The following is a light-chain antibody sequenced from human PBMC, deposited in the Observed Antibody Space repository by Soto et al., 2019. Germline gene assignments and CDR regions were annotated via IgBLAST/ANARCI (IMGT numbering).Light chain of an antibody. J-gene: IGKJ2*01. CDR2: WAS. CDR3: QQYYSSPYT. CDR1: QSVLYSSNNINY. V-gene: IGKV4-1*01. Sequence: DIVMTQSPDSLAVSLGERATINCKSSQSVLYSSNNINYLAWYQQKPGQPPKLLIYWASTRESWVPDRFSGSGSGTDFTLTISTLQAKDVAVYYCQQYYSSPYTFGQGTKLEIK.